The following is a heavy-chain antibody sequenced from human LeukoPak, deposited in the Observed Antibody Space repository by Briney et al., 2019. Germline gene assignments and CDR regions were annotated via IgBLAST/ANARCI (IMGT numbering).Heavy chain of an antibody. Sequence: QSGGSLRLSCAASGFTFSSHAMSWVRQAPGKGLEWVSAISNNGGYTYYADSVQGRFTVSRDNSKSTLCLQMNSLRAEDTAVYYCAKQLGYCSDGSCYFPYWGQGTLVTVSS. CDR1: GFTFSSHA. CDR2: ISNNGGYT. V-gene: IGHV3-23*01. CDR3: AKQLGYCSDGSCYFPY. D-gene: IGHD2-15*01. J-gene: IGHJ4*02.